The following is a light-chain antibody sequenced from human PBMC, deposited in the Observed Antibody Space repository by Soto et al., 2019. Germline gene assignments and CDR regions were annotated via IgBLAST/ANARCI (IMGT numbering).Light chain of an antibody. CDR1: QSVSSSY. CDR2: GAS. Sequence: EIVLTQSPGTLSLSPGERATLSCRASQSVSSSYLAWYQHKPGQAPRLLIYGASSSATGITDWFSGRGSGTDFALTISRLEAKDFALYYCQQYGSSPPITFGQGTRLEIK. CDR3: QQYGSSPPIT. J-gene: IGKJ5*01. V-gene: IGKV3-20*01.